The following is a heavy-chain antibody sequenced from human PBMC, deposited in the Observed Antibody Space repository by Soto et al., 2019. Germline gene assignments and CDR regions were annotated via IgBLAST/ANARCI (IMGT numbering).Heavy chain of an antibody. Sequence: HPGGSLRLSCAASGFTFSSYAMSWVRQAPGKGLEWVSAISGSGGSTYYADSVKGRFTISRDNSKNTLYLQMNSLRAKDTAVYYCAKEWREVGVSYSTSYLDYWGQGTLVTGSS. CDR3: AKEWREVGVSYSTSYLDY. D-gene: IGHD1-26*01. CDR1: GFTFSSYA. J-gene: IGHJ4*02. CDR2: ISGSGGST. V-gene: IGHV3-23*01.